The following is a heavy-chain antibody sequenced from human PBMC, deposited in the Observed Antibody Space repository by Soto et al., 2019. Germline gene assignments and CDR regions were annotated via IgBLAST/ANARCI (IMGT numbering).Heavy chain of an antibody. CDR2: TYYRSKWYN. CDR1: GASVSSDSAA. D-gene: IGHD1-7*01. Sequence: SQTLSLTCAISGASVSSDSAAWNWIRQSPSRGLEWLGRTYYRSKWYNDYAVSVKSRITINPDTSKNQFSLQLNSVTPEDTAVYYCARVNWNLGYYGMDVWGQGTTVTVSS. V-gene: IGHV6-1*01. CDR3: ARVNWNLGYYGMDV. J-gene: IGHJ6*02.